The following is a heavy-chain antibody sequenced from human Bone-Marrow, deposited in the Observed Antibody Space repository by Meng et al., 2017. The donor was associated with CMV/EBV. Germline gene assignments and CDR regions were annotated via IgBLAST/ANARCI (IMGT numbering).Heavy chain of an antibody. D-gene: IGHD7-27*01. CDR2: INPHRGDT. V-gene: IGHV1-2*02. CDR3: ARDNNWGTDY. Sequence: ASVKVFCKASGDTFTAHYFNWVRHAPGQGLEWMGWINPHRGDTNYAQQFQGRVTLTRDTSINTGSMELTRITSGDTAVYYCARDNNWGTDYWSQGTLVTVSS. J-gene: IGHJ4*02. CDR1: GDTFTAHY.